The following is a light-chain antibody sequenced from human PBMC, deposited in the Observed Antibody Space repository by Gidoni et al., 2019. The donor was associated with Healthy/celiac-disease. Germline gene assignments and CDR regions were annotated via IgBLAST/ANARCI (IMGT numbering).Light chain of an antibody. CDR2: GNS. CDR3: QSYDSSLSGYV. Sequence: QSVLTQPPSVSGPPRQLVTISCTGSSANIGAGYAVHWYQQLPGTAPKLLIYGNSNRPSGVPDRFSGSKSGTSASLAITGLQAEDEADYYCQSYDSSLSGYVFGTGTKVTVL. V-gene: IGLV1-40*01. J-gene: IGLJ1*01. CDR1: SANIGAGYA.